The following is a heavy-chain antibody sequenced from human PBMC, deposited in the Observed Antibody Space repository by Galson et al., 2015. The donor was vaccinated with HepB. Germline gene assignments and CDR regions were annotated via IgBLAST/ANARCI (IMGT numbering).Heavy chain of an antibody. CDR3: AREGDDILTEASLGY. D-gene: IGHD3-9*01. Sequence: SLRLSCAASGFTFSSYEMNWVRQAPGKGLEWVSYISSSGSTIYYADSVKGRFTISRDNAKNSLYLQMNSLRAEDTAVYYCAREGDDILTEASLGYWGQGTLVTVSS. CDR2: ISSSGSTI. J-gene: IGHJ4*02. CDR1: GFTFSSYE. V-gene: IGHV3-48*03.